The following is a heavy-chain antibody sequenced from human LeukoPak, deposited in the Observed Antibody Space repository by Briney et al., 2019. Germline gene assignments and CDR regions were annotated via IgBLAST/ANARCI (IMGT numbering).Heavy chain of an antibody. CDR3: AKDRDPMPSRGMDV. CDR1: GFTFSNYW. V-gene: IGHV3-74*01. Sequence: GGSLRLSCAASGFTFSNYWMYWGRQGPGKGLVWVSRIKSDGSDPSYADSVKGRFTISRDNAKSTLYLQLNSLRAEDTAVYYCAKDRDPMPSRGMDVWGQGTTVAVSS. J-gene: IGHJ6*02. D-gene: IGHD2-2*01. CDR2: IKSDGSDP.